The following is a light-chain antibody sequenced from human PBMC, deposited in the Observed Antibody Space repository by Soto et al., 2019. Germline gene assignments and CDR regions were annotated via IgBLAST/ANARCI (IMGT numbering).Light chain of an antibody. V-gene: IGKV3-20*01. CDR3: QQYGSPPHT. CDR1: QSVYNSY. J-gene: IGKJ2*01. Sequence: EIVLTQSPGTLSLSPGERATLSCRASQSVYNSYLAWYQQKPGQTPRLLINAASNRATGVPDRFSGSGSGTDFTLTISRLEPEDFAVYYCQQYGSPPHTFGRGTKVEI. CDR2: AAS.